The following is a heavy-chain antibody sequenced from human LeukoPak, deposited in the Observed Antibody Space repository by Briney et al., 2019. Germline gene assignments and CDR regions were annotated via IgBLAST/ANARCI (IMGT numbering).Heavy chain of an antibody. Sequence: PGGSLRLSCAASGFTFSNYGMSWVRQAPGKGLEWVSGISGGGVKTYYADSVKGRFTISRDNSKNTLYLQMNSLRAEDTAVYYCAKGQPDYTDYRYYFDYWGQGTLVTVSS. CDR1: GFTFSNYG. D-gene: IGHD4-11*01. J-gene: IGHJ4*02. V-gene: IGHV3-23*01. CDR2: ISGGGVKT. CDR3: AKGQPDYTDYRYYFDY.